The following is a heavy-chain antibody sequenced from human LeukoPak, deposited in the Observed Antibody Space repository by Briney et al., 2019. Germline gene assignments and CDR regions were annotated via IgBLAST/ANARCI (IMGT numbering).Heavy chain of an antibody. CDR1: GFSFSTYG. J-gene: IGHJ4*02. CDR3: AKDPDY. CDR2: IRYDGSNK. Sequence: GGSLRLSCAASGFSFSTYGLHWVRQAPGKGLEWVAFIRYDGSNKYYADSVKDRFTISRDNSKSTLYLQVNSLRAEDTAVYYCAKDPDYWGQGTLVTVSS. V-gene: IGHV3-30*02.